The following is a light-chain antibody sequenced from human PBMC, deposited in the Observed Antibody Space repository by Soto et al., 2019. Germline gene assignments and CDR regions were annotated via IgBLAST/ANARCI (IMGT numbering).Light chain of an antibody. V-gene: IGLV2-23*01. CDR1: SSDVGSYNL. CDR2: EGN. CDR3: CAYTGSSTA. J-gene: IGLJ3*02. Sequence: QSALTQPASVSGSPGQSITMSCAGASSDVGSYNLVSWYQQYPGKAPKLIIYEGNKRPSGVSNRFSGSGYGNKASLTISGLQAEDAADYYCCAYTGSSTAFGGGTKVTVL.